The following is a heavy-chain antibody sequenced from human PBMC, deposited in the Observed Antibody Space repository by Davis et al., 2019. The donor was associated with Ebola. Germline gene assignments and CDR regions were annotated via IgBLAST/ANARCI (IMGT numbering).Heavy chain of an antibody. CDR1: GGSISSYY. CDR2: INHSGST. Sequence: GSLRLSCTVSGGSISSYYWSWIRQPPGKGLEWIGEINHSGSTNCNPSLKSRVTISVDTSKNQFSLKLSSVTAADTAVYYCARQGGDYVSPNFDYWGQGTLVTVSS. J-gene: IGHJ4*02. D-gene: IGHD4-17*01. V-gene: IGHV4-34*01. CDR3: ARQGGDYVSPNFDY.